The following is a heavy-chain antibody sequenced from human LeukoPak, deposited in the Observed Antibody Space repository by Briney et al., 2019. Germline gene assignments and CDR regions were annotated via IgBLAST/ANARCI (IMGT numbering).Heavy chain of an antibody. Sequence: GGSLRLSCAASGFTFSSYWMSWVRQAPGKGLEWVANIKQDGSEKYYVDPVKGRFTISRDNAKNSLYLQMNSLRAEDTAVYYCARVLGRHYDFWSGYCLDYWGQGTLVTVSS. D-gene: IGHD3-3*01. CDR2: IKQDGSEK. V-gene: IGHV3-7*01. CDR3: ARVLGRHYDFWSGYCLDY. J-gene: IGHJ4*02. CDR1: GFTFSSYW.